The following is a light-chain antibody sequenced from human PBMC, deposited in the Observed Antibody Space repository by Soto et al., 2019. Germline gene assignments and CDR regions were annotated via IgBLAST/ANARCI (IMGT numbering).Light chain of an antibody. J-gene: IGKJ5*01. CDR2: GAS. V-gene: IGKV3-20*01. CDR3: QQYGNSPQIT. Sequence: EIVMTQSPATLSVSPGEGATLSCRASQSVSSNLAWYQQKPGQAPRLLIYGASSRATGIPDRFSGSGSGTDFTLTISRLEPEDFAVYFCQQYGNSPQITFGQGTRLEIK. CDR1: QSVSSN.